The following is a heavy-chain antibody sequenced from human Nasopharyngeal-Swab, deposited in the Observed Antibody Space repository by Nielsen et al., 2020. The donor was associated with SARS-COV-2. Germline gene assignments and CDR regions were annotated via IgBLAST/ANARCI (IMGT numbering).Heavy chain of an antibody. V-gene: IGHV3-21*01. CDR2: ISSSSSYI. Sequence: GESLKISCAASGFTFNNYNFNWVRQAPGKGLEWVSSISSSSSYIYYADSVKGRFTTSRDNAKNSLYLQMNSLRAEDTAVYYCARVDGYSYGYYYYYYGMDVWGQGTTVTVSS. CDR1: GFTFNNYN. D-gene: IGHD5-18*01. J-gene: IGHJ6*02. CDR3: ARVDGYSYGYYYYYYGMDV.